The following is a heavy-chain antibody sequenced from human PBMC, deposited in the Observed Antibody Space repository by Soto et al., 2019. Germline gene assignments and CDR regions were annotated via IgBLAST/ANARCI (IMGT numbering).Heavy chain of an antibody. CDR1: GFTFSSYA. CDR2: ISGSDGST. J-gene: IGHJ6*02. V-gene: IGHV3-23*01. D-gene: IGHD3-3*01. Sequence: PGGSLRLSCAASGFTFSSYAMSWVRQAPGKGLEWVSAISGSDGSTYYADSVKGRFTISRDNSKNTLYLQMNSLRAEDTAVYYCAKITIFGVRPTYGMDVWGQGTTVTVSS. CDR3: AKITIFGVRPTYGMDV.